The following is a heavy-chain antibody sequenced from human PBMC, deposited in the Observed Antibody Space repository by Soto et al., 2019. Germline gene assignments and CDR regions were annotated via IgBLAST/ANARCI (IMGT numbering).Heavy chain of an antibody. CDR1: GASVSSYY. D-gene: IGHD1-7*01. J-gene: IGHJ5*02. CDR3: ARTPETRDWLDP. V-gene: IGHV4-59*02. Sequence: QVQLQQSGPGLVRPSETLSLSCSVSGASVSSYYWSWVRQPPGKGLEWIGYIYYIGAYNYNPSLTSRVTISVDTSKNQFSLTLTSVTAADTAVYYCARTPETRDWLDPWGQGTLVTVSS. CDR2: IYYIGAY.